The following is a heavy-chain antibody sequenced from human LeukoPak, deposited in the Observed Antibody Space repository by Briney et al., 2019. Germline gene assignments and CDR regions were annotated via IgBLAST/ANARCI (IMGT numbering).Heavy chain of an antibody. V-gene: IGHV1-46*01. CDR2: IDPGDGET. CDR1: GYIFTSNY. J-gene: IGHJ6*03. D-gene: IGHD1-14*01. CDR3: ARDSLAAFTVDRRPDDYYMDV. Sequence: ASVEVSCKTSGYIFTSNYIKWVRQAPGQGLEGVGIIDPGDGETVYARKFQGRISMTRDTSTSTVYMELRSLTAEDTAVYFCARDSLAAFTVDRRPDDYYMDVWGEGTTLTVSS.